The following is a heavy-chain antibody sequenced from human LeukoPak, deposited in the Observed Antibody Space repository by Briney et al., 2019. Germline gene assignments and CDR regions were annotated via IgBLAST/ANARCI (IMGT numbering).Heavy chain of an antibody. J-gene: IGHJ3*02. V-gene: IGHV1-18*01. D-gene: IGHD3-22*01. Sequence: ASVTVSCMASGYTFTSYGISWVRQAPGQGLEWMGWISAYNGDTNYAQKLQGRVTMTTDTSTSTAYMELRSLRSDDTAVYYCARGGPAPHRITLIVVASSTDAFDIWGQGTMVTVSS. CDR1: GYTFTSYG. CDR3: ARGGPAPHRITLIVVASSTDAFDI. CDR2: ISAYNGDT.